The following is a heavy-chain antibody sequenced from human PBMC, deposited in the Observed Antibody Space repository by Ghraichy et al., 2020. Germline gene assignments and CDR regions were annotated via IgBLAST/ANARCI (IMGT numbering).Heavy chain of an antibody. D-gene: IGHD3-3*01. V-gene: IGHV1-18*04. J-gene: IGHJ5*02. CDR3: ARTGLGLLPSGYPYNWFDP. CDR1: GYTFTSYG. CDR2: ISAYNGNA. Sequence: ASVKVSCKASGYTFTSYGISWVRQAPGQGLEGMGWISAYNGNANYAQELQGRVTMTTDTSTSTAYLELRSLRSDDTAVYYCARTGLGLLPSGYPYNWFDPWSQGTLVTVSS.